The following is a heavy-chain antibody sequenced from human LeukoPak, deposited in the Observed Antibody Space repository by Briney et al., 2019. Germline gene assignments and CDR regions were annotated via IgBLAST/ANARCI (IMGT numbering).Heavy chain of an antibody. CDR3: AILWGGIAAAGTGNWFDP. Sequence: SETLSLTCAVYGGSFSGYYWSWIRQPPGKGLEWIGEINHSGSTNYNPSLKSRVTISVDTSKNQFSLKLSSVTAADTAVYYCAILWGGIAAAGTGNWFDPWGQGTLVTVSS. CDR2: INHSGST. D-gene: IGHD6-13*01. CDR1: GGSFSGYY. V-gene: IGHV4-34*01. J-gene: IGHJ5*02.